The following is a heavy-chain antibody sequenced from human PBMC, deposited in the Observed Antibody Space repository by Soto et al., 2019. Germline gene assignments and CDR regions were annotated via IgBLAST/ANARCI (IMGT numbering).Heavy chain of an antibody. CDR1: GGSISSSSYY. CDR2: IYYSGST. J-gene: IGHJ5*02. Sequence: SETLSLTCTVSGGSISSSSYYWGWIRQPPGKGLEWIGSIYYSGSTYYNPSLKSRVTISVDTSKNQFSLKLSSVTAVDTAVYYCARRRAFGVGTYNWFDPWGQGTLVTVSS. V-gene: IGHV4-39*01. D-gene: IGHD3-3*01. CDR3: ARRRAFGVGTYNWFDP.